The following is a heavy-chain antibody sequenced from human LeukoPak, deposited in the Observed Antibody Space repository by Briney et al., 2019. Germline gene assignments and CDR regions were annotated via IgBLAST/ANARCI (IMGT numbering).Heavy chain of an antibody. CDR2: ISAYNGNT. CDR3: ATDLLTMIVVAERAFDI. V-gene: IGHV1-18*01. CDR1: GYTFTSYG. Sequence: ASVKVSCKASGYTFTSYGISWVRQAPGQGLEWMGWISAYNGNTNYAQKLQGRVTMTTDTSTSTAYMELRSLRSDDTAVYYCATDLLTMIVVAERAFDIWGQGAMVTVSS. D-gene: IGHD3-22*01. J-gene: IGHJ3*02.